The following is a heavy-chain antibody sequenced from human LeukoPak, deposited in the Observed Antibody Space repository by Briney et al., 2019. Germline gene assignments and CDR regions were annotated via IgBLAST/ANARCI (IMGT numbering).Heavy chain of an antibody. CDR1: GFTFSIYS. CDR2: VSSSSSHI. V-gene: IGHV3-21*01. D-gene: IGHD3-22*01. CDR3: AKDFGVYDSSGYYNDY. Sequence: GGSLRLSCAASGFTFSIYSMNWVRQAPGKGLEWVSSVSSSSSHIYYADSVKGRFTISRDNAKNSLYLQMNSLRAEDTAVYYCAKDFGVYDSSGYYNDYWGQGTLVTVSS. J-gene: IGHJ4*02.